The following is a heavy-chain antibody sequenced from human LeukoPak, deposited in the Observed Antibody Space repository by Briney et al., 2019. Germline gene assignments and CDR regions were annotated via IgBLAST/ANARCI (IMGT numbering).Heavy chain of an antibody. D-gene: IGHD5-12*01. J-gene: IGHJ4*02. CDR2: IWSTSRDK. V-gene: IGHV3-21*01. Sequence: GGSLRLSCAASGFTFSTSTMIWVRQAPGKGLEWVSSIWSTSRDKYFAGSVRGRFTISRDDAKNSLYLEMNSLRADDTAVYYCVRGDYRDYWGQGTLVTVSS. CDR1: GFTFSTST. CDR3: VRGDYRDY.